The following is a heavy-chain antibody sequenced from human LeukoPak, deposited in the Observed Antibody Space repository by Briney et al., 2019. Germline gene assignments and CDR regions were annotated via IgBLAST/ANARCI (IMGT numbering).Heavy chain of an antibody. V-gene: IGHV4-4*09. CDR3: ARLIAAAGYYFDY. D-gene: IGHD6-13*01. CDR2: IYTSGST. J-gene: IGHJ4*02. CDR1: GGSISSYY. Sequence: SETLSLTCTVSGGSISSYYWSWIRQPPGKGLEWIGYIYTSGSTNYNPSLKSRVSISVDTSKNQFSLKLSSVTAADTAVYCCARLIAAAGYYFDYWGQGTLVTVSS.